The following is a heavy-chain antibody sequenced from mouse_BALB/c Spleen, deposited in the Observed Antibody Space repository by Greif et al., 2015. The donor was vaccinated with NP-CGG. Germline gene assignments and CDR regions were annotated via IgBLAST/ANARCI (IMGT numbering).Heavy chain of an antibody. CDR1: GYTFSSYW. V-gene: IGHV1-9*01. CDR2: ILPGSGST. D-gene: IGHD2-14*01. CDR3: ARRGWYYRYFDY. Sequence: QVQLQQSGAELMKPGASVKISCKATGYTFSSYWIEWVKQRPGHGLEWIGEILPGSGSTNYNEKFKGKATFTADTSSNTAYMQLSSLTSEDSAVYYCARRGWYYRYFDYWGQGTTLTVSS. J-gene: IGHJ2*01.